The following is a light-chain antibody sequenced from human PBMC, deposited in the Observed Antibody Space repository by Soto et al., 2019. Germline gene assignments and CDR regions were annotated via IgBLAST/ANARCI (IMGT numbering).Light chain of an antibody. CDR2: GAS. V-gene: IGKV3-20*01. CDR1: QSVSSSY. CDR3: QQYGSSPVT. J-gene: IGKJ4*01. Sequence: EIVLTQSPATLSLSPGERATLSCRASQSVSSSYLAWYQQKPGQAPRLLIYGASSRAIGIPDRFSGSGSGTDFTLTISRLEPEDSAVYYCQQYGSSPVTFGGGTKVDIK.